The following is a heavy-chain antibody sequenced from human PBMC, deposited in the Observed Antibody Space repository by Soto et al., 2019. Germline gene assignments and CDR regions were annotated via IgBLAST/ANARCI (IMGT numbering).Heavy chain of an antibody. J-gene: IGHJ4*02. Sequence: QLQLQESGPGLVKPSETLSLTCTVSGGSISSSSYYWGWIRQPPGKGLEWIGSIYYSGSTYYNPSLNCRVTISVDTSKNQFSLPLSSVPAAEPAVYYSALGGSYGSGSYFNYWGQGTLVTVSS. V-gene: IGHV4-39*01. CDR3: ALGGSYGSGSYFNY. D-gene: IGHD3-10*01. CDR2: IYYSGST. CDR1: GGSISSSSYY.